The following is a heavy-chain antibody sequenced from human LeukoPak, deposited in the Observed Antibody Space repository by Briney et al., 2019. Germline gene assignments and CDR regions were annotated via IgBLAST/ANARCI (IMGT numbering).Heavy chain of an antibody. Sequence: SETLSLTCTVSGGSISSGSYYWSWIRQPAGKGLEWIGRIYTSGSTNYNPSLKSRVTISVDTSKNQFSLKLSSVTAADTAVYYCARSGVEWVEWELYFDYWGQGTLVTVSS. V-gene: IGHV4-61*02. CDR1: GGSISSGSYY. J-gene: IGHJ4*02. CDR2: IYTSGST. D-gene: IGHD1-26*01. CDR3: ARSGVEWVEWELYFDY.